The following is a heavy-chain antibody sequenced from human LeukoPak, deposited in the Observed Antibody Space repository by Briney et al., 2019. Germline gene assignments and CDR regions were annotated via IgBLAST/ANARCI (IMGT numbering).Heavy chain of an antibody. CDR1: GGSISSYH. D-gene: IGHD3-3*01. V-gene: IGHV4-59*01. CDR3: ATYHFLGPTSHYFDY. Sequence: PSETLSLTCTVSGGSISSYHWSWIRQPPGKGLEWISYIHYSGSDNYNPSLKSRVTISLDTSKNQLSLKLSSVTAADTAVYYCATYHFLGPTSHYFDYWGQGTLVTVSS. CDR2: IHYSGSD. J-gene: IGHJ4*02.